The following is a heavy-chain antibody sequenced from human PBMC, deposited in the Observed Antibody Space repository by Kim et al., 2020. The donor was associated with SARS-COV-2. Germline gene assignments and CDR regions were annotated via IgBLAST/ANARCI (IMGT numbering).Heavy chain of an antibody. CDR3: ASPILDFWSGYYGPDYYGMDV. Sequence: ASVKVSCKASGYTFTGYYMHWVRQAPGQGLEWMGWINPNSGGTNYAQKFQGRVTMTRDTSISTAYMELSRLRSDDTAVYYCASPILDFWSGYYGPDYYGMDVWGQGTTVTVSS. CDR1: GYTFTGYY. J-gene: IGHJ6*02. V-gene: IGHV1-2*02. D-gene: IGHD3-3*01. CDR2: INPNSGGT.